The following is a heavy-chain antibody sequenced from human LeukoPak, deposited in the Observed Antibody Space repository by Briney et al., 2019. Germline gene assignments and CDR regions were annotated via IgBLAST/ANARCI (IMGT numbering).Heavy chain of an antibody. J-gene: IGHJ4*02. CDR2: IRYDGSNK. D-gene: IGHD3-22*01. CDR1: GFTFSSYG. CDR3: AKDIWPRYYDSSGPSIDY. V-gene: IGHV3-30*02. Sequence: PGGSLRLSCAASGFTFSSYGMHWVRQAPGKGLEWVAFIRYDGSNKYYADSVKGRFTISRDNSKNSLYLQMNSLRTEDTALYYCAKDIWPRYYDSSGPSIDYWGQGTLVTVSS.